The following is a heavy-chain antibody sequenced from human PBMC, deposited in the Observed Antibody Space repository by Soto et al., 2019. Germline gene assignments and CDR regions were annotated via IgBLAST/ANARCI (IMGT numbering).Heavy chain of an antibody. CDR1: GFTFSSYG. CDR3: AKQLDYGDPYYFDY. V-gene: IGHV3-30*18. D-gene: IGHD4-17*01. CDR2: ISHDGSNK. J-gene: IGHJ4*02. Sequence: GGSLRLSCAASGFTFSSYGMHWVRQAPGKGLEWVAVISHDGSNKYYADSVKGRFTISRDNSKNTLYLQMNSLRAEDTAVYYCAKQLDYGDPYYFDYWGQGTLVTVSS.